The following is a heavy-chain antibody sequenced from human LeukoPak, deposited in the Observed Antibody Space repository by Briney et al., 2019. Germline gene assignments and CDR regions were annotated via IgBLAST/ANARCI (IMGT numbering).Heavy chain of an antibody. CDR2: IYYSGST. Sequence: SETLSLTCTVSGGSISSYYWSWIRQPPGKGLEWIGYIYYSGSTNYNPSLKSRVTISVDTSKNQFSLKLSSVTAADTAVYYCARDPPMTTAHPFDPWGQGTLVTVSS. V-gene: IGHV4-59*12. CDR3: ARDPPMTTAHPFDP. J-gene: IGHJ5*02. CDR1: GGSISSYY. D-gene: IGHD4-17*01.